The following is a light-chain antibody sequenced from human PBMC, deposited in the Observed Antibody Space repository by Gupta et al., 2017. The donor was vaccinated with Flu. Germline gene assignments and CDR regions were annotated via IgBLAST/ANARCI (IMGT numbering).Light chain of an antibody. CDR3: QQYYTTPTWT. V-gene: IGKV4-1*01. J-gene: IGKJ1*01. CDR2: WAS. CDR1: QSVLYTSSNKNF. Sequence: DIVMTQSPDSLAVSLGERATINCKSSQSVLYTSSNKNFLAWYQQKPRQPPKLLIYWASTRESGVPDRFSGSGSGTDFTLTISSLQAEDVAVYYCQQYYTTPTWTCGQGTKVEIK.